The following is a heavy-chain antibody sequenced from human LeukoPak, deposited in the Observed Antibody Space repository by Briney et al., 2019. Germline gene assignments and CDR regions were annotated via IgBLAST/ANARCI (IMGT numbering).Heavy chain of an antibody. J-gene: IGHJ4*02. CDR3: TSRVGSVLMVYAIKDY. D-gene: IGHD2-8*01. Sequence: GGSLRLSCAASGFTFSSYSMHWVRQSPGKGLEWVAVILYDGSNSYYADSVKGRFTISRDNSKNTLYLQMNSLKTEDTAVYYCTSRVGSVLMVYAIKDYWGQGTLVTVSS. CDR2: ILYDGSNS. V-gene: IGHV3-30-3*01. CDR1: GFTFSSYS.